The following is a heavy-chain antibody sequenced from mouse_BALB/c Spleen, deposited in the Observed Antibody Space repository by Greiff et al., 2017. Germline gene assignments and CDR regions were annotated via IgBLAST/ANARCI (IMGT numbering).Heavy chain of an antibody. CDR3: TREGYDYDGFAY. D-gene: IGHD2-4*01. V-gene: IGHV6-6*02. J-gene: IGHJ3*01. CDR1: GFTFSNYW. Sequence: EVQLQESGGGLVQPGGSMKLSCVASGFTFSNYWMNWVRQSPEKGLEWVAEIRLKSNNYATHYAESVKGRFTISRDDSKSSVYLQMNNLRAEDTGIYYCTREGYDYDGFAYWGQGTLVTVSA. CDR2: IRLKSNNYAT.